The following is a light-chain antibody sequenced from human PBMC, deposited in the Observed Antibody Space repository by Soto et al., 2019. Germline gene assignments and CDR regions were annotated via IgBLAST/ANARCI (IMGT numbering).Light chain of an antibody. J-gene: IGLJ2*01. CDR1: SSNIGAGYD. CDR3: QSYDSSLSGLL. Sequence: QSVLTQPPSVSGAPGQRVTISCTGSSSNIGAGYDVHWYQQLPGTATKLLIYGNSNRPSGVPDRFFGSKSGTSASLAITGRQAEDAPDYYCQSYDSSLSGLLFGGGTKLTVL. CDR2: GNS. V-gene: IGLV1-40*01.